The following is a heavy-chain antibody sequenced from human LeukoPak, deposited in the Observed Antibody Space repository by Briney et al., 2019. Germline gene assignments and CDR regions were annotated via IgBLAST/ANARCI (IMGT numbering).Heavy chain of an antibody. D-gene: IGHD6-19*01. Sequence: SETLSLTCAVSGGSISSDGYYWSWIRQPPGKGLEWIGEINHSGSTNYNPSLKSRVTISVDTSKNQFSLKLSSVTAADTAVYYCASLRAVAGPSDYWGQGTLVTVSS. CDR1: GGSISSDGYY. J-gene: IGHJ4*02. CDR2: INHSGST. V-gene: IGHV4-34*01. CDR3: ASLRAVAGPSDY.